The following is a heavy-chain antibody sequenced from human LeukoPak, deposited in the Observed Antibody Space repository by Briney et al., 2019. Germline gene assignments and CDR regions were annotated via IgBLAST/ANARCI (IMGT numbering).Heavy chain of an antibody. Sequence: SETLSLTCTVSGVSINTYYASWIRQAPGKGLEFIGVIYNGGNTNYNPSLKSRATISVDTSNNQFSLRLTSVPAADTAMYCAAGPWELDFWGQGTLVTVSS. CDR1: GVSINTYY. D-gene: IGHD1-26*01. V-gene: IGHV4-4*09. CDR3: AGPWELDF. J-gene: IGHJ4*02. CDR2: IYNGGNT.